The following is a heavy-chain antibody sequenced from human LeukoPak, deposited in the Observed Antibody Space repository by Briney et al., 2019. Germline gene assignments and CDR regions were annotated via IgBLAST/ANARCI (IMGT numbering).Heavy chain of an antibody. Sequence: SETLSLTCTVSGGSVSSGSYYWSWIRQPPGKGLEWIGYIYYSGSTNYNPSLKSRVTISVDTSKNQFSLKLSSVTAADTAVYYCARDNYDYYYGMDVWGQGTTVTVSS. J-gene: IGHJ6*02. V-gene: IGHV4-61*01. CDR1: GGSVSSGSYY. CDR3: ARDNYDYYYGMDV. CDR2: IYYSGST.